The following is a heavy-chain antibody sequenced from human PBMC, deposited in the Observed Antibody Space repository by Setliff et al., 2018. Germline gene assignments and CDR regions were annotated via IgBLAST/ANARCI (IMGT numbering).Heavy chain of an antibody. D-gene: IGHD6-13*01. CDR3: ARDEGSSYFYGMDV. CDR1: GGSFSGYY. V-gene: IGHV4-34*01. Sequence: SETLSLTCAVYGGSFSGYYWSWIRQPPGKGLEWIGEINHSGSTNYNPSLKSRVTISVDTSKNQFSLKLSSVTAADAAVYYCARDEGSSYFYGMDVWG. J-gene: IGHJ6*01. CDR2: INHSGST.